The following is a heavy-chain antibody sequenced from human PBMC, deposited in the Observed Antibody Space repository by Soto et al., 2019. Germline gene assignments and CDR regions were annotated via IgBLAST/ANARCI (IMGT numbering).Heavy chain of an antibody. CDR2: ISGSATYT. V-gene: IGHV3-23*01. CDR1: GFTFSSYA. CDR3: ASRYCSSTSCSYFHY. J-gene: IGHJ4*02. Sequence: PGGSLRLSCAASGFTFSSYAMSWVRQAPGKGLEWASGISGSATYTYYADSVKGRFTISRDNSKNTLYLQMGSLRAEDMAIYYCASRYCSSTSCSYFHYWGQGTLVTVSS. D-gene: IGHD2-2*01.